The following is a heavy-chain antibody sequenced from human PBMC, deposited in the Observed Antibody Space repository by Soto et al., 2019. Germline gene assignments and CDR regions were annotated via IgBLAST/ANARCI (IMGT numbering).Heavy chain of an antibody. Sequence: ALVKVSCKASGYTFTGYGIGWVRQAPGQGLEWMGWISAYNGNTNYAQKLQGRVTMTTATSTSTAYMELRSLRSDDTAVYYGARDGTVGSGWFYVWGQGTTVTVSS. V-gene: IGHV1-18*01. CDR1: GYTFTGYG. CDR3: ARDGTVGSGWFYV. D-gene: IGHD6-19*01. CDR2: ISAYNGNT. J-gene: IGHJ6*02.